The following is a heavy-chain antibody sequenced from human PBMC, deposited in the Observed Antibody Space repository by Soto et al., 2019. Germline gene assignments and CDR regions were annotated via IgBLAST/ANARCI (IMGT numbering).Heavy chain of an antibody. Sequence: SETLSLTCAVYGGSFSGYYWSWIRQPPGKGLEWIGEINHSGSTNYNPSLKSRVTISVDTSKNQFSLKLSSVTAADTALYYCARQRTSVVTQAYFDSWGQGSLVTVSS. J-gene: IGHJ4*02. V-gene: IGHV4-34*01. CDR3: ARQRTSVVTQAYFDS. CDR1: GGSFSGYY. D-gene: IGHD2-21*02. CDR2: INHSGST.